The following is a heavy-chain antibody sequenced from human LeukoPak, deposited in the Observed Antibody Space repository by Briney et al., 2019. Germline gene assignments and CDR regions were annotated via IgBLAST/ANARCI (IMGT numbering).Heavy chain of an antibody. Sequence: SQTLSLTCTVSGGSISSYYWSWIRQPPRKGLEWIGYIYYSGSTNYNPPLKSRVAISVDTSKNQFSLKLSSVTAADTAVYYCATTSTGDYYYYYMDVWDKGTTVTVSS. J-gene: IGHJ6*03. CDR2: IYYSGST. D-gene: IGHD2-8*02. CDR3: ATTSTGDYYYYYMDV. V-gene: IGHV4-59*01. CDR1: GGSISSYY.